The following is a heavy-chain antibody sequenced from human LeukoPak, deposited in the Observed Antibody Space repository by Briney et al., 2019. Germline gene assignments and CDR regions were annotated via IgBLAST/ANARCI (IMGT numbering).Heavy chain of an antibody. D-gene: IGHD3-22*01. CDR1: GYTFTGYY. J-gene: IGHJ4*02. CDR3: ARVGMYYYDSSGYNAADY. Sequence: ASVKVSCKASGYTFTGYYMHWVRQAPGQGLEWMGWINPNSGGTNYAQKFQGRVTMTRDTSISTAYMELSRLRSDDTAVYYCARVGMYYYDSSGYNAADYWGQGTLVTVS. CDR2: INPNSGGT. V-gene: IGHV1-2*02.